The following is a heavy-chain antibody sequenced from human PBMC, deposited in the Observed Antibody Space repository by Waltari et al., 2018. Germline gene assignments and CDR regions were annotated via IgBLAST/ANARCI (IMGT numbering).Heavy chain of an antibody. D-gene: IGHD2-21*01. CDR3: ALDTGALWMDV. V-gene: IGHV1-46*01. Sequence: QVQLVQSGAEVKKPGASVKISCKTSDYTSTSSYIHWVRQAPGQGLEWMGIINPSGGSTIYAQKFQGRGTMTRDPATSTVYMELSSLRSEDTAVYYCALDTGALWMDVWGQGTTVTVSS. CDR1: DYTSTSSY. CDR2: INPSGGST. J-gene: IGHJ6*02.